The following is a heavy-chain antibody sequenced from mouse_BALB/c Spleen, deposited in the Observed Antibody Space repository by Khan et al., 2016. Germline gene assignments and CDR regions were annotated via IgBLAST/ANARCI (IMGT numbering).Heavy chain of an antibody. V-gene: IGHV3-1*02. D-gene: IGHD2-2*01. Sequence: EVELVESGPDLVKPSQSLSLTCTVTGYSIISGYSWHWIRQFPGNKLEWMAYIHYSGSTNYNPYLKSRISLTRDTSKNRFIMKLNSVTTVDTATYYCAGVTTGDYFDYWGQGTTLTVSS. J-gene: IGHJ2*01. CDR1: GYSIISGYS. CDR2: IHYSGST. CDR3: AGVTTGDYFDY.